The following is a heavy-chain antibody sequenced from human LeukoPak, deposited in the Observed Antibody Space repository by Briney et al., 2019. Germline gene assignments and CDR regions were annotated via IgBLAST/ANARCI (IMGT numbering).Heavy chain of an antibody. Sequence: GGSLRLSCAASGFTFRSYGMHWVRQAPGKGLEWVAVIWYDGSNKYFADSVKGRFTISRDNSKNTLYLQMNSLRAEDTAVYYCARDNYFDSSGYYTPGGYFDYRGQGTLVTVSS. D-gene: IGHD3-22*01. J-gene: IGHJ4*02. V-gene: IGHV3-33*01. CDR3: ARDNYFDSSGYYTPGGYFDY. CDR1: GFTFRSYG. CDR2: IWYDGSNK.